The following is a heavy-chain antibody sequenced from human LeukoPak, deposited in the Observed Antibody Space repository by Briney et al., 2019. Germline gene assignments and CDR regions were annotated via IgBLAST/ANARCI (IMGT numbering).Heavy chain of an antibody. CDR3: ARLTLYDY. CDR2: ISYDGSNK. CDR1: GFTFSSYA. J-gene: IGHJ4*02. V-gene: IGHV3-30*04. Sequence: GGTLRLSCAASGFTFSSYAMHWVRQAPGKGLEWVAVISYDGSNKYYADSVKGRFTISRDNSKNTLYLQMNSLRAEDTAVYYCARLTLYDYWGQGTLVTVSS. D-gene: IGHD3-10*01.